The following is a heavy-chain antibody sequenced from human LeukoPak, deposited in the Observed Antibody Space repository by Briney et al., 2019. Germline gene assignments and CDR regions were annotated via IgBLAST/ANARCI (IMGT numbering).Heavy chain of an antibody. CDR2: INPNSGGT. Sequence: ASVKVSFKASGYTFTGYYMHWVRQAPGQGLEWMGWINPNSGGTNYAQKFQGRVTMTRDTSISTAYMELSRLRSDDTAVYYCANVDVVAPGFDPWGQGTLVTVSS. CDR3: ANVDVVAPGFDP. CDR1: GYTFTGYY. D-gene: IGHD5-12*01. J-gene: IGHJ5*02. V-gene: IGHV1-2*02.